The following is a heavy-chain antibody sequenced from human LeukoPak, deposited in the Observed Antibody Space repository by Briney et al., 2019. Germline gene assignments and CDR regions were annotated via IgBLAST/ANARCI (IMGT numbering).Heavy chain of an antibody. CDR3: AKDDRGTTTPYYFDY. J-gene: IGHJ4*02. V-gene: IGHV3-23*01. CDR2: ISGSGGST. D-gene: IGHD1-26*01. Sequence: HPGGSLRLSCAASGFTFSSYAMSWVRQAPGKGLEWVSAISGSGGSTYYADSVKGRFTISRDNSKNTLYLQMNSLRAEDTAVYYCAKDDRGTTTPYYFDYWGQGTLVTVSS. CDR1: GFTFSSYA.